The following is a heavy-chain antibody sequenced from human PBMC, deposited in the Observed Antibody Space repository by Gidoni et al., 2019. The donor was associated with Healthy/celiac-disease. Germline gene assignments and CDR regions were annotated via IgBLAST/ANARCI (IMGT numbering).Heavy chain of an antibody. CDR2: INHRGST. CDR1: GGSFSGYY. Sequence: QVQLQQWGAGLLKPSETLSLTCAVYGGSFSGYYWSWIRQPPGKGLEWIGEINHRGSTNYNPSLKSRVTISVDTSKNQFSLKLSSVTAADTAVYYCARGRDPYDILTGFYPYWGQGTLVTVSS. D-gene: IGHD3-9*01. V-gene: IGHV4-34*01. J-gene: IGHJ4*02. CDR3: ARGRDPYDILTGFYPY.